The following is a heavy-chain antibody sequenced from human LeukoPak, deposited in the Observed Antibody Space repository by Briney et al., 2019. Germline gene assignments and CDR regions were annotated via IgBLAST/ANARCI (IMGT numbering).Heavy chain of an antibody. V-gene: IGHV3-64*01. CDR1: GITFSTYP. D-gene: IGHD1-1*01. CDR2: ISNDGGSP. Sequence: GGSLRLSCVASGITFSTYPMHWVRQAPGKGMEYVSAISNDGGSPYYANSVKGRFTISRDNSKNTLYLQMGNLRAEDTAVYYCARERGRNGDYDYWGQGTLVTVSS. J-gene: IGHJ4*02. CDR3: ARERGRNGDYDY.